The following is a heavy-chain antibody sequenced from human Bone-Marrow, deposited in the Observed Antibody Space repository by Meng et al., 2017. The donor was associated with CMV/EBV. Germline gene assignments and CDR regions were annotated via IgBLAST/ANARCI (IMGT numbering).Heavy chain of an antibody. CDR1: GGSFSGYY. CDR2: INHSGST. V-gene: IGHV4-34*01. Sequence: SQTLSLTCAVYGGSFSGYYWSWIRQPPGKGLEWIGEINHSGSTNYNPSRKSRVTISVETSKTQFSLKLSSVTAADTAVYYCARGRAVGAVLDYWGQGTLVTVSS. CDR3: ARGRAVGAVLDY. D-gene: IGHD1-26*01. J-gene: IGHJ4*02.